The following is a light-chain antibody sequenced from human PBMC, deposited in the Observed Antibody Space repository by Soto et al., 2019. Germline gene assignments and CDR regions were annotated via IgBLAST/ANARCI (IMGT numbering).Light chain of an antibody. V-gene: IGKV1-16*01. CDR3: QQYESFPLT. Sequence: DIQMTQSPSSLSASVGDSVTITCRASQGINKFLAWFQQKPGTAPKSLISTASRLQSGVPSRFSGSGSGTHFPRTINNLQPEDFATYYCQQYESFPLTFGGGTRVEIK. CDR2: TAS. J-gene: IGKJ4*01. CDR1: QGINKF.